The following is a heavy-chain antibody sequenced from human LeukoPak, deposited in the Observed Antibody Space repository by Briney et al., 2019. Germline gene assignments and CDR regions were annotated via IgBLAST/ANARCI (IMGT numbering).Heavy chain of an antibody. J-gene: IGHJ4*02. CDR2: IYTSGST. V-gene: IGHV4-61*02. CDR1: GGSISSGSYY. D-gene: IGHD7-27*01. CDR3: ARDLWGSHFDY. Sequence: SQALSLTCTVSGGSISSGSYYWSWIRQPAGKGLEWIGRIYTSGSTNYNPSLKSRVTISVDTSKNQFSLKLSSVTAADTAVHYCARDLWGSHFDYWGQGTLVTVSS.